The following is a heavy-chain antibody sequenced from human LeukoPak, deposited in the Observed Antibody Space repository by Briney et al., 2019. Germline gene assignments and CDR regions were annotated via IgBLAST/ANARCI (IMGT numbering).Heavy chain of an antibody. CDR2: INHSGST. Sequence: SETLSLTCAVYGGSFSGYYWSWIRQPPGKGLEWIGEINHSGSTNYNPSLKSRVTISVDTSKNQFSLKLSSVTAADTAVYYCALTRTTVRRYFDYWGQGTLVTVSS. CDR1: GGSFSGYY. V-gene: IGHV4-34*01. J-gene: IGHJ4*02. CDR3: ALTRTTVRRYFDY. D-gene: IGHD4-11*01.